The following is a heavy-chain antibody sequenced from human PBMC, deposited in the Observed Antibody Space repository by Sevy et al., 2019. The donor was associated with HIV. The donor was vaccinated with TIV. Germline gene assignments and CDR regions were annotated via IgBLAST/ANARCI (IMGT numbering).Heavy chain of an antibody. J-gene: IGHJ6*02. D-gene: IGHD3-3*01. V-gene: IGHV3-23*01. Sequence: GGSLRLSCAASGFTFSTYAMSWVRQAPGKGLEWVSVLYSGGTTYYADSVRGRFTISRDNSKNTVYLQMNSLKAEDTAIYYCARDARHTIFGSPGGMDVWGQGTTVTVSS. CDR2: LYSGGTT. CDR1: GFTFSTYA. CDR3: ARDARHTIFGSPGGMDV.